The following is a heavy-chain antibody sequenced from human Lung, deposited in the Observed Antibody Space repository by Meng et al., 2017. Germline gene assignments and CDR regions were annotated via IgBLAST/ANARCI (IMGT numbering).Heavy chain of an antibody. J-gene: IGHJ4*02. V-gene: IGHV3-30*18. Sequence: QVQLVESGGGVVQPGRSLRLSCAASGFTFSSYGMHWVRQAPGKWLEWVAVLSYDGSNKYYADSVKGRFTISRDNSKNTLYLQMNSLRAEDTAVYYCAKDLSKQQQLGELDYWGQGTLVTVSS. CDR3: AKDLSKQQQLGELDY. D-gene: IGHD6-13*01. CDR1: GFTFSSYG. CDR2: LSYDGSNK.